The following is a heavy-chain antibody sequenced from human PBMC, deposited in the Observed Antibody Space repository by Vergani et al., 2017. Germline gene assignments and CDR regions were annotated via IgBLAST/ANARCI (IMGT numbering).Heavy chain of an antibody. J-gene: IGHJ3*02. CDR1: GFTFIMHA. V-gene: IGHV3-23*01. CDR3: AKGGPPGSGGTFGAFYI. CDR2: LSASDRRT. D-gene: IGHD2-15*01. Sequence: EVQLLESGGDLVQPGGSLRLSCAASGFTFIMHAMSWVRQAPGKGLEWVSTLSASDRRTHYADSVKGRFTISRDNSKNTLFLHMNSLRPEDTAVYYCAKGGPPGSGGTFGAFYIWGQGTMVT.